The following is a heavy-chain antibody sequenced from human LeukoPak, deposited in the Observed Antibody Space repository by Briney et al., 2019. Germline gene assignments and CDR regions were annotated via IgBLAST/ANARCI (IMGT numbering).Heavy chain of an antibody. D-gene: IGHD1-1*01. CDR1: GYTFTGYY. CDR3: ARAEPRYNWKGGFDY. J-gene: IGHJ4*02. CDR2: INPNSGGT. V-gene: IGHV1-2*02. Sequence: ASVKVSCKASGYTFTGYYMHWVRQAPGQGLEWMGWINPNSGGTNYAQKLQGRVTMTTVTSTSTAYMELRSLRSDDTAVYYCARAEPRYNWKGGFDYWGQGTLVTVSS.